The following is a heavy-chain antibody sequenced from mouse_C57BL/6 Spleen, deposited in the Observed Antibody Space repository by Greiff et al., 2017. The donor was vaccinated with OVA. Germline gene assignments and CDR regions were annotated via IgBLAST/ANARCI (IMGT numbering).Heavy chain of an antibody. CDR1: GYTFTSYW. J-gene: IGHJ2*01. V-gene: IGHV1-61*01. Sequence: QVQLQQPGAELVRPGSSVKLSCKASGYTFTSYWMDWVKQRPGQGLEWIGNIYPSDSGTHYNQKFKDKATLTVDKSSSTAYMQLSSLTSEDSAVYYCARGGYDFDYWGQGTTLTVSS. D-gene: IGHD2-2*01. CDR3: ARGGYDFDY. CDR2: IYPSDSGT.